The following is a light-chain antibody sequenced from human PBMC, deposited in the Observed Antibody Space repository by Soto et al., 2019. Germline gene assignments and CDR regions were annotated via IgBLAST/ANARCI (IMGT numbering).Light chain of an antibody. CDR2: DAS. V-gene: IGKV3-11*01. Sequence: EIVLTQSPATLSLSPGERATLSCRASQSVNNYLHWYQQKPGQAPRLLIFDASNRATGIPARFSGSGSATDFTLTISSLEPEDFAVYYCQQRSNWPRTFGQGTRLEIK. CDR1: QSVNNY. CDR3: QQRSNWPRT. J-gene: IGKJ5*01.